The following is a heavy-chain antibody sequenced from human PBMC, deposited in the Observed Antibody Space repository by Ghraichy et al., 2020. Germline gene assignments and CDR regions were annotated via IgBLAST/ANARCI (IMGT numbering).Heavy chain of an antibody. V-gene: IGHV3-74*01. CDR3: AREYCRGGRCFFGTGGSHFDY. D-gene: IGHD2-15*01. Sequence: GESLRLSCAASGFALSNYWMHWVRQAPGKGLLWVSRIKSDGTDRTYADSVKGRFTISRDNAKNTLYLQMNSLRAEDTAVYYCAREYCRGGRCFFGTGGSHFDYWGQGILVTVSS. CDR1: GFALSNYW. CDR2: IKSDGTDR. J-gene: IGHJ4*02.